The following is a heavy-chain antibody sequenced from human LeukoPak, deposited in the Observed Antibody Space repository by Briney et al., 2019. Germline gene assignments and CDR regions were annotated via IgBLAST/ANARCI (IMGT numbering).Heavy chain of an antibody. CDR2: INHSGST. Sequence: PSETLSLTCAVYGGSFSGYYWSWIRQPPGKGMEWIGEINHSGSTNYNPSLKSRVTISVDTSKNQFSLKLSSVTAADTAVYYCARAITMVRGVIGHDMDVWGQGTTVTVSS. CDR1: GGSFSGYY. D-gene: IGHD3-10*01. CDR3: ARAITMVRGVIGHDMDV. V-gene: IGHV4-34*01. J-gene: IGHJ6*02.